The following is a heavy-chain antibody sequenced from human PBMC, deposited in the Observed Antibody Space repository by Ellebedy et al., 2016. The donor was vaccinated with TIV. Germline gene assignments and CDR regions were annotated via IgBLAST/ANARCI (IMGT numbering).Heavy chain of an antibody. D-gene: IGHD6-19*01. V-gene: IGHV4-39*01. Sequence: MPSETLSLTCTVSGDSISSTDYYWGWIRQPPGKGLEWIGSMFYSGSTYYNPSLKSRVTISVDTSKNQFSLKLNSVTAADTAVYYCARSSGDRIAVAGPTLDHWGRGTLVTVSS. CDR2: MFYSGST. CDR3: ARSSGDRIAVAGPTLDH. J-gene: IGHJ4*02. CDR1: GDSISSTDYY.